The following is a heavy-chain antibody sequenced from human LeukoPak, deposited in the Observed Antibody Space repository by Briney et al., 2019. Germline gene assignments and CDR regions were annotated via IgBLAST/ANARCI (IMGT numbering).Heavy chain of an antibody. CDR3: TRGGWYLYNSLDF. D-gene: IGHD6-19*01. V-gene: IGHV3-48*01. J-gene: IGHJ3*01. CDR2: ISASRNSI. CDR1: GFTFNNYG. Sequence: GGSLRLSCVVSGFTFNNYGMNWVRQAPGKGLDWVSYISASRNSISYADSVKGRFTISRDNAMNSLYLQLNSLRPEDTAVYYCTRGGWYLYNSLDFWGQGTLVTVSS.